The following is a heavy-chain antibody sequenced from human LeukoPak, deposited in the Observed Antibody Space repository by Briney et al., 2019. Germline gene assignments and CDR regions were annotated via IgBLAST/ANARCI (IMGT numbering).Heavy chain of an antibody. CDR3: TKDRYSSSWLNDY. J-gene: IGHJ4*02. CDR2: INTDGSST. D-gene: IGHD6-13*01. Sequence: GGSLRLSCAASGFTFSSYWMHWVRQAPGKGLVWVSRINTDGSSTSYADSVKGRFTISRDNAKNTLYLQMNSLRAEDTAVYYCTKDRYSSSWLNDYWGQGTLVTVSS. V-gene: IGHV3-74*01. CDR1: GFTFSSYW.